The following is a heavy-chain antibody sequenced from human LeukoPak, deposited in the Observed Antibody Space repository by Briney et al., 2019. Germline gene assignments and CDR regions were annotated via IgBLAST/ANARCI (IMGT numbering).Heavy chain of an antibody. D-gene: IGHD3-22*01. Sequence: PGRSLRLSCAASGFTFDDYAMHWVRQAPGKGLEWVSGISWNSGSIGYADSVKGRFTISRDNAKNSLYLQMNSLRAEDTALYYCAKVTVITTTNDAFDIWGQGTMVTVSS. CDR3: AKVTVITTTNDAFDI. CDR2: ISWNSGSI. V-gene: IGHV3-9*01. CDR1: GFTFDDYA. J-gene: IGHJ3*02.